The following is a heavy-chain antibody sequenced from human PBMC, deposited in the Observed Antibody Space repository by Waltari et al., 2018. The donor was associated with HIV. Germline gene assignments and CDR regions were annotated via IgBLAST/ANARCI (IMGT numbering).Heavy chain of an antibody. Sequence: QVQLIQPAFEMRKPGTSVRLSCRSSGFLLADHYIHWVRQAPRQIFEWLGIINAGGGAANSAQKFQARVTLRRVLFTGSIYMDLMSLKSDDTGVYFCARAGLGGLIQDFDIGGQGTQLIVSS. CDR2: INAGGGAA. CDR1: GFLLADHY. J-gene: IGHJ4*02. CDR3: ARAGLGGLIQDFDI. D-gene: IGHD1-26*01. V-gene: IGHV1-46*01.